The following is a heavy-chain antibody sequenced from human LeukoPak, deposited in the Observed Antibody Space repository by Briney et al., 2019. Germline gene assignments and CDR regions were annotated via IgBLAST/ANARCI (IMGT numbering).Heavy chain of an antibody. Sequence: SQTLSLTCAISGDSFSSNSVAWDWIRQSPSRGLEWLRRTYYRSKWYNDYAVSVKSRITINPDTSKNQFSLHLNSVTPEDTAVYYCARDPGAFDMWGQGTMVTVSS. J-gene: IGHJ3*02. CDR1: GDSFSSNSVA. D-gene: IGHD3-10*01. CDR3: ARDPGAFDM. V-gene: IGHV6-1*01. CDR2: TYYRSKWYN.